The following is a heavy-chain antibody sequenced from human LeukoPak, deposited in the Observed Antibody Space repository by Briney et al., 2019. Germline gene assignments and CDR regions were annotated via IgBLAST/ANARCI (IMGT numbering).Heavy chain of an antibody. CDR2: IYYSGST. Sequence: PSETLSLTCTVPGGSISSYYWSWIRQPPGKGLEWIGYIYYSGSTNYNPSLKSRVTISVDTSKNQFSLKLSSVTAADTAVYYCARDPGYYYDSSGYPTDAFDIWGQGTMVTVSS. CDR1: GGSISSYY. CDR3: ARDPGYYYDSSGYPTDAFDI. D-gene: IGHD3-22*01. J-gene: IGHJ3*02. V-gene: IGHV4-59*01.